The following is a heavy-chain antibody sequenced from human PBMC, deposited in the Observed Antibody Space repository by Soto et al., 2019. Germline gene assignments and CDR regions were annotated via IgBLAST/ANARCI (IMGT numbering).Heavy chain of an antibody. D-gene: IGHD3-9*01. CDR2: IGSGGDT. CDR1: GFTLSSYD. Sequence: EVQLVESGGGLVQQGGSLRLSCAASGFTLSSYDIHWVRQATGEGLAWVSGIGSGGDTHYADSVKGRFIISREDGKISSYLQMNNLRVGDTAVYYFTRKTPPTGMEVWGQGATVTVSS. CDR3: TRKTPPTGMEV. J-gene: IGHJ6*02. V-gene: IGHV3-13*01.